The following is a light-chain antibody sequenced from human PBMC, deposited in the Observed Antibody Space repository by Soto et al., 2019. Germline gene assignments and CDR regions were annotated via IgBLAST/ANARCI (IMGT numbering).Light chain of an antibody. CDR3: QQYYSTPFT. CDR2: WAS. V-gene: IGKV4-1*01. J-gene: IGKJ4*01. CDR1: QSVLYNSNNKNY. Sequence: DIVMTQSPDSLAVSLGERATINCKPSQSVLYNSNNKNYLAWYQQKPGQPPKLLIYWASTRESGVPDRVSGSGSGTDFTLAISSLQAEDVAVYYCQQYYSTPFTFGGGTKVDIK.